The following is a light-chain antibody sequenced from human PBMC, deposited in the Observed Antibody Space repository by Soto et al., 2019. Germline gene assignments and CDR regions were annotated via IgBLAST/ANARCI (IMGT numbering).Light chain of an antibody. CDR2: EVS. CDR3: SSYTSSSKPTYV. Sequence: QSALTQPPSVSGSPGQSVTISCTGTSSDVGSYNRASWYQQPPGTAPKLMIYEVSNRPSGVRDRFSGSKSGNTASLTISGLQADDEADYYCSSYTSSSKPTYVFGTGTKLTVL. J-gene: IGLJ1*01. V-gene: IGLV2-18*02. CDR1: SSDVGSYNR.